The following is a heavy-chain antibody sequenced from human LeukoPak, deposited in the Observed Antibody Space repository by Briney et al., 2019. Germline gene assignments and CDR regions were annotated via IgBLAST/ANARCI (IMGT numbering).Heavy chain of an antibody. D-gene: IGHD4-17*01. V-gene: IGHV3-30*02. CDR1: GFTFSSHG. Sequence: PGGSLRLSCAASGFTFSSHGMHWVRQAPGKGLEWVAFIRYDGSNKYYADSVKGRFTISRDNSKNTLYLQMNSLRAEDTAVYYCAKTYGDYAFPYYMDVWGKGTTVTVSS. J-gene: IGHJ6*03. CDR3: AKTYGDYAFPYYMDV. CDR2: IRYDGSNK.